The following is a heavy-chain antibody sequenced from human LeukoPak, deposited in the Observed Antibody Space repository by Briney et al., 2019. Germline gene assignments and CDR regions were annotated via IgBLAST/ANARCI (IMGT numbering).Heavy chain of an antibody. D-gene: IGHD1-26*01. Sequence: GGSLRLSCAASGFTFSSYSMNWVRQAPGKGLEWVSSISSSSSYIYYADSVKGRFTISRDNAKNSLYLQMNSLRAEDTAVYYCARDSGSYYSLGYFQHWGQGTLVTVSS. CDR1: GFTFSSYS. J-gene: IGHJ1*01. CDR2: ISSSSSYI. V-gene: IGHV3-21*01. CDR3: ARDSGSYYSLGYFQH.